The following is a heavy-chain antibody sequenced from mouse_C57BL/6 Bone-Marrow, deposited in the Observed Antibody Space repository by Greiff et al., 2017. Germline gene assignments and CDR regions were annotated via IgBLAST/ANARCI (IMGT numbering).Heavy chain of an antibody. CDR1: GYTFTSYW. D-gene: IGHD2-3*01. CDR3: ARWLLRAMDY. J-gene: IGHJ4*01. Sequence: QVQLQQPGAELVKPGASVKLSCTASGYTFTSYWMHWVKQRPGQGLEWIGMIHPNSGSTNYNEKFKSKATLTVDKSSSTAYMQLSSLTSEDSAVYYCARWLLRAMDYWGQGTSVTVSS. CDR2: IHPNSGST. V-gene: IGHV1-64*01.